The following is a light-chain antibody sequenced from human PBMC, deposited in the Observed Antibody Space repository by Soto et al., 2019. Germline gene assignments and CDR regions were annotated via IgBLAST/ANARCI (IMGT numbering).Light chain of an antibody. CDR1: QDIRNF. J-gene: IGKJ3*01. V-gene: IGKV1-27*01. CDR2: AAS. Sequence: DIQMTQSPTSLSASLGARVTITCRASQDIRNFVAWYQQNPGKAPKLLIYAASTLQSGVPSRFSGSGSGTDFTLTINSLQPEDVATYSCQKYSSVPVFGPGTKVEIK. CDR3: QKYSSVPV.